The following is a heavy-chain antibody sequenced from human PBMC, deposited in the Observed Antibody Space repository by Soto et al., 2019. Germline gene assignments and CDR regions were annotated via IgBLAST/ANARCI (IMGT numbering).Heavy chain of an antibody. J-gene: IGHJ6*02. Sequence: GGSLRLSCAASGFTFSSYSMNWVRQAPGKGLEWVSSISSSSSYIYYADSVKGRFTISRDNAKNSLYLQMNSLGAEDTAVYYCARDKSQAAIRPHYYYYGMDVWGQGTTVTVSS. CDR1: GFTFSSYS. D-gene: IGHD2-2*02. CDR2: ISSSSSYI. V-gene: IGHV3-21*01. CDR3: ARDKSQAAIRPHYYYYGMDV.